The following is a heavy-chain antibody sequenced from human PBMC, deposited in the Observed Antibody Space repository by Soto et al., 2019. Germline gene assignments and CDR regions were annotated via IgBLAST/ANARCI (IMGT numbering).Heavy chain of an antibody. Sequence: SETLSLTCAVYGGSFSGYYWSWILQPPWKGLEWIGEINHSGSTNYNPSLKSRVTISVDTSKNQFSLKLSSVTAADTAVYYCARAPPAFGVALYYHMYGWGKGNNVTVYS. D-gene: IGHD3-3*01. J-gene: IGHJ6*03. CDR3: ARAPPAFGVALYYHMYG. CDR2: INHSGST. V-gene: IGHV4-34*01. CDR1: GGSFSGYY.